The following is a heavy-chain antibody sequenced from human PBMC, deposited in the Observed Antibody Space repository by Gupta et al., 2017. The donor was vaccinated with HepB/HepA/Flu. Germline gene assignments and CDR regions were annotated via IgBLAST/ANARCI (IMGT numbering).Heavy chain of an antibody. J-gene: IGHJ6*03. D-gene: IGHD6-13*01. CDR3: ARVVRRRSSSSWSLYYYYYMDV. CDR1: GGTFSSYA. CDR2: IIPICGTA. Sequence: QVQLVQSGAEVKKPGSSVKVSCKASGGTFSSYAISWLRQAPGQGLEWMGGIIPICGTANYAQKFQGRVTITADESTSTAYMELSSLRSEDTAVYYCARVVRRRSSSSWSLYYYYYMDVWGKGTTVTVSS. V-gene: IGHV1-69*01.